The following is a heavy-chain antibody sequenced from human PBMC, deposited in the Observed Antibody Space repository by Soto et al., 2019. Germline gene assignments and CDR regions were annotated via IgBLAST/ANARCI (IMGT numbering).Heavy chain of an antibody. V-gene: IGHV1-58*01. Sequence: SVKVSCKASGFTFTSSAVQWVRQARGQRLEWIGWIVVGSGNTNYAQKFQERVTITRDMSTSTAYMELSSLRSEDTAVYYCAADPEGIAVAQYYFDYWGQGTLVTVSS. CDR2: IVVGSGNT. CDR3: AADPEGIAVAQYYFDY. D-gene: IGHD6-19*01. J-gene: IGHJ4*02. CDR1: GFTFTSSA.